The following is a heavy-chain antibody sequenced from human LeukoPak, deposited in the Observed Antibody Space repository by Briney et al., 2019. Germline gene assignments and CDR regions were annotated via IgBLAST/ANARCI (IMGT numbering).Heavy chain of an antibody. CDR1: GYTFTSYD. J-gene: IGHJ5*02. D-gene: IGHD3-16*01. V-gene: IGHV1-2*02. Sequence: GASVKVSCKASGYTFTSYDINWVRQATGQGLEWMGWMNPNSGGTNYAQKFQGRVTMTRDTSISTAYMELSRLRSDDTAVYYCAREGPYYDYVWGSYHNWFDPWGQGTLVTVSS. CDR2: MNPNSGGT. CDR3: AREGPYYDYVWGSYHNWFDP.